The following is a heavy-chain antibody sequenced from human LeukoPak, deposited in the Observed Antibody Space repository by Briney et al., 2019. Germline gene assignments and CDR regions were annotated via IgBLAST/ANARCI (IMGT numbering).Heavy chain of an antibody. V-gene: IGHV4-39*07. D-gene: IGHD6-13*01. CDR3: ARVVSSSWYWFDP. CDR2: IYYSGST. CDR1: GGSISSSSYY. J-gene: IGHJ5*02. Sequence: SSETLSLTCTVSGGSISSSSYYWGWIRQPPGKGLEWIGSIYYSGSTYYNPSLKSRVTISVDTSKNQFSLKLSSVTAADTAVYYCARVVSSSWYWFDPWGQGTLVTVSS.